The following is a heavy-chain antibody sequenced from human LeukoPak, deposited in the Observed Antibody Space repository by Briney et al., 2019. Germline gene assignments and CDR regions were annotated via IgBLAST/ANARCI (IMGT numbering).Heavy chain of an antibody. CDR2: IIPIFGTA. CDR1: GGTFSSEA. J-gene: IGHJ4*02. D-gene: IGHD3-3*01. V-gene: IGHV1-69*13. Sequence: SVKVSCKTSGGTFSSEAFIWVRQAPGQGLEWMGGIIPIFGTANYAQTFQARVTISADESTSTVYMELSSLRSEDTAVYYCAKWAGDAHNNFWSGPFDYWGQGTLVTVSS. CDR3: AKWAGDAHNNFWSGPFDY.